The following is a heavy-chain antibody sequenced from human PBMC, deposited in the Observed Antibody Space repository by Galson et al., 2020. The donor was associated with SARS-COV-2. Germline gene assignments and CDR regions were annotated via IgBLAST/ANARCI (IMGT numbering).Heavy chain of an antibody. CDR1: GDSITHNNYS. CDR3: ARDDYYGSGSLDY. D-gene: IGHD3-10*01. V-gene: IGHV4-39*07. J-gene: IGHJ4*02. CDR2: LYYSGIT. Sequence: ASETLSLTCTVSGDSITHNNYSWVWIRPPPGQGLKWIGTLYYSGITYSNPSVESRVTLSLDTSKNQFSLKLTSVTAADTAVYDCARDDYYGSGSLDYWGRGTLVTVAS.